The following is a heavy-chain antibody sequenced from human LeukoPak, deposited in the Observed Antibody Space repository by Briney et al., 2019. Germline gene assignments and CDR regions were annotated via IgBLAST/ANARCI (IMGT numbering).Heavy chain of an antibody. V-gene: IGHV3-21*01. CDR1: GFTFSSYS. D-gene: IGHD6-6*01. J-gene: IGHJ5*02. Sequence: GGFLRLSCAASGFTFSSYSMNWVRQAPGKGLEWVSSISSSSSYIYYADSVKGRFTISRDNAKNSLYLQMNSLRAEDTAVYYCARAGGRIAARHNWFDPWGQGTLVTVSS. CDR2: ISSSSSYI. CDR3: ARAGGRIAARHNWFDP.